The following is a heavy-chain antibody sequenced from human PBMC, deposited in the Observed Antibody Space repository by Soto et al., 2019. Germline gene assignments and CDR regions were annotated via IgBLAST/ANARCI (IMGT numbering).Heavy chain of an antibody. D-gene: IGHD3-22*01. J-gene: IGHJ4*02. CDR2: ISYDGSNK. V-gene: IGHV3-30-3*01. CDR1: GFTFSSYA. CDR3: ARDLYDYYDSSGYYGGGFDY. Sequence: ESGGGVVQPGRSLRLSCAASGFTFSSYAMHWVRQAPGKGLEWVAVISYDGSNKYYADSVKGRFTISRDNSKNTLYLQMNSLRAEDTAVYYCARDLYDYYDSSGYYGGGFDYWGQGTLVTVSS.